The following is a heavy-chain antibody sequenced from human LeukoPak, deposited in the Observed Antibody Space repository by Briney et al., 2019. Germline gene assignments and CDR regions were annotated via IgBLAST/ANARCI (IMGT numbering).Heavy chain of an antibody. CDR3: SGSASDSSGYYYDY. J-gene: IGHJ4*02. CDR1: GFTFSSYA. CDR2: ISYDGSNK. V-gene: IGHV3-30*01. D-gene: IGHD3-22*01. Sequence: PGRSLRLSCAASGFTFSSYAMHWVRQAPGKGLEWVAVISYDGSNKYYADSVKGRFTISRDNSKNTLYLQMNSLRAEDTAVYYCSGSASDSSGYYYDYWGQGTLVTVSS.